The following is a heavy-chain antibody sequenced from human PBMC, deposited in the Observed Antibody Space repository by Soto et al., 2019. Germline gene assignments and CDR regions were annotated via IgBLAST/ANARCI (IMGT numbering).Heavy chain of an antibody. CDR2: ISGSGGST. CDR3: AKDLYDYIWGSYLSDAFDI. Sequence: GGSLRLSCAASGFTFSSYAMSWVRQAPGKGLEWVSAISGSGGSTYYADSVKGRFTISRDNSKNTLYLQMNSLRAEDTAVYYCAKDLYDYIWGSYLSDAFDIWGQGTMVTVSS. D-gene: IGHD3-16*01. CDR1: GFTFSSYA. V-gene: IGHV3-23*01. J-gene: IGHJ3*02.